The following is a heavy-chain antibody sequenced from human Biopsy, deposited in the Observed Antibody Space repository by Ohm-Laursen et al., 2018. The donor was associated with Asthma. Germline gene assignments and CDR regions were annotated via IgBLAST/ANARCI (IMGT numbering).Heavy chain of an antibody. D-gene: IGHD4-23*01. V-gene: IGHV3-30*18. CDR1: RFTYE. J-gene: IGHJ4*02. CDR3: AKEHFPGWELRRGPDS. Sequence: SLRLSCAASRFTYEMNWVRQAPGKGLEWVGVISFDGSNEDYADSVKGRFTISRDNSKNTLFLEMNSLRPEDTAVYYCAKEHFPGWELRRGPDSWGQGTLVTVSS. CDR2: ISFDGSNE.